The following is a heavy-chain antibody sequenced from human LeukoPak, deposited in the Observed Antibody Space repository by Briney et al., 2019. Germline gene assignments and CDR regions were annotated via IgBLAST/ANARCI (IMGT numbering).Heavy chain of an antibody. CDR3: ARDQFDSSGWFDY. CDR1: GFTFSSYE. J-gene: IGHJ4*02. Sequence: GGSLRVSCAASGFTFSSYEMNWVRQAPGKGLERVSYISSSGSTIYYADSVKGRFTISRDNAKNSLYLQMNSLRAEDTAVYYCARDQFDSSGWFDYWGQGTLVTVSS. D-gene: IGHD6-19*01. CDR2: ISSSGSTI. V-gene: IGHV3-48*03.